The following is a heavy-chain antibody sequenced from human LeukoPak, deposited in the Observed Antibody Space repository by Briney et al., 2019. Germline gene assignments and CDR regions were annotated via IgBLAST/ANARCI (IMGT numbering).Heavy chain of an antibody. CDR2: FDPEDGET. Sequence: ASVKVSCKVSGYTLTELSMHWVRQAPGKGLEWMGGFDPEDGETIYAQKFQGRVTMTEDTSTDTAYMELSSLRSEDTAVYYCATAFYYYDSSGYYNYWGQGTLVTVSS. CDR3: ATAFYYYDSSGYYNY. V-gene: IGHV1-24*01. D-gene: IGHD3-22*01. CDR1: GYTLTELS. J-gene: IGHJ4*02.